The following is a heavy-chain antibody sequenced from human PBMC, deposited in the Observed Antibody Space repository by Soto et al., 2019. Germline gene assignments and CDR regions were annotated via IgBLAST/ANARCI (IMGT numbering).Heavy chain of an antibody. D-gene: IGHD3-10*01. Sequence: ASVKVSCKASGYTFTSYGISWVRQAPGQGLEWMGWISAYNGNTNYAQKLQGRVTMTTDTSTSTAYMDVRSLRADDTAVCYCASISPPRYYGSGINIPSGAFDIWGQGTMVTVSS. CDR1: GYTFTSYG. CDR2: ISAYNGNT. V-gene: IGHV1-18*01. CDR3: ASISPPRYYGSGINIPSGAFDI. J-gene: IGHJ3*02.